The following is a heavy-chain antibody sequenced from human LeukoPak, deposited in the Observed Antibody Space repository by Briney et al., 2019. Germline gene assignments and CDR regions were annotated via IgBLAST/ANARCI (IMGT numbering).Heavy chain of an antibody. CDR2: MKLDGSEE. CDR1: GFTFSSYW. CDR3: TRWARYCSGGSCYSWFDP. J-gene: IGHJ5*02. D-gene: IGHD2-15*01. Sequence: PGGSLGLSCAASGFTFSSYWMSWVRRAPGKGLEWVANMKLDGSEEYYVDSVKGRFTISRDNAKNSLYLQMNSLRVDDTAVYYCTRWARYCSGGSCYSWFDPWGQGTLVTVSS. V-gene: IGHV3-7*01.